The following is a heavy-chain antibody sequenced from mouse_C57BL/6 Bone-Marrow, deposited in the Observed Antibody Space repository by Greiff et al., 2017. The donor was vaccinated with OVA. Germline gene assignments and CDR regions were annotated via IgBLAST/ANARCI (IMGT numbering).Heavy chain of an antibody. J-gene: IGHJ4*01. CDR3: ARPSTAQVMDY. CDR2: ISNGGGST. CDR1: GFTFSDYY. V-gene: IGHV5-12*01. D-gene: IGHD3-2*02. Sequence: EVKLEESGGGLVQPGGSLKLSCAASGFTFSDYYMYWVRQTPEKRLEWVAYISNGGGSTYYPDTVKGRFTISRDNAKNTLYLQMSRLKSEDTAMYYCARPSTAQVMDYWGQGTSVTVSS.